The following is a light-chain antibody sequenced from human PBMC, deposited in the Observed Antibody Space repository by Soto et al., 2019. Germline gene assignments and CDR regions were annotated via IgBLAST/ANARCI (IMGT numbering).Light chain of an antibody. Sequence: QSVLTQPRSVSAAPGHKVTISCSGSSSNIGENYVSWYQQLPGTAPKLMIYEVSNRPSGVSNRFSGSKSGNTASLTISGLQAEDEADYYCSSYTSSSTSRYVFGTGTKVTVL. CDR1: SSNIGENY. CDR3: SSYTSSSTSRYV. J-gene: IGLJ1*01. CDR2: EVS. V-gene: IGLV2-14*01.